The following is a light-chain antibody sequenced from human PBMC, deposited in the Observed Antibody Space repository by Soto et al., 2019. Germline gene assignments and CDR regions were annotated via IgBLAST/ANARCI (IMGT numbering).Light chain of an antibody. CDR1: QSVSSY. CDR2: DAS. V-gene: IGKV3-11*01. CDR3: EQHCNQPSDS. Sequence: EIVLTQSPATLSLSPGERATLYCRASQSVSSYLACYQQKPGQAPRLLIYDASNRATGIPARFSGSGSGTDFTLTITSLALDDFAVYYWEQHCNQPSDSFGHGTKLEGK. J-gene: IGKJ2*03.